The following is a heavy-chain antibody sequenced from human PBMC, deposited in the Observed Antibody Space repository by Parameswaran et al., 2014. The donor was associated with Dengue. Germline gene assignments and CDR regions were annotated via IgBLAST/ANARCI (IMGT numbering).Heavy chain of an antibody. D-gene: IGHD3-9*01. CDR3: ARGVSRSDGVLRYFDWPSLYYFDY. Sequence: RWIRQPPGKGLEWIGYIYYSGSTYYNPSLKSRVTISVDTSKNQFSLKLSSVTAADTAVYYCARGVSRSDGVLRYFDWPSLYYFDYWGQGTLVTVSS. CDR2: IYYSGST. V-gene: IGHV4-31*02. J-gene: IGHJ4*02.